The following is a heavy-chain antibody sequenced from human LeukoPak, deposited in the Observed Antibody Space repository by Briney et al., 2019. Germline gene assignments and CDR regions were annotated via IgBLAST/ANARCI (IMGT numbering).Heavy chain of an antibody. J-gene: IGHJ5*02. Sequence: GGSLRLSCAASGFTFSDYYMSWIRQAPGKGLEWVSYISSSGSTIYYADSVKGRFTISRDNSKDSLYLQMDDLRVEDTALYYCVKVQQYDFWSGRNWFDPWGQGSLVIVSS. CDR3: VKVQQYDFWSGRNWFDP. CDR2: ISSSGSTI. V-gene: IGHV3-11*04. D-gene: IGHD3-3*01. CDR1: GFTFSDYY.